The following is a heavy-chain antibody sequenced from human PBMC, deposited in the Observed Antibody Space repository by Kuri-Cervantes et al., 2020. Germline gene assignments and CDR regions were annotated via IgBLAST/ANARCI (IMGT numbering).Heavy chain of an antibody. Sequence: GGSLRLSCAASGFTFSSYAMHWVRQAPGKGLEWVAVISYDGSNKYYADSVKGRFTISRDNSKNTLYLQMNSLRAEDTAVYYCARDWAPRGYYYGMDVWGQGTTVTVSS. J-gene: IGHJ6*02. CDR2: ISYDGSNK. D-gene: IGHD3-16*01. CDR3: ARDWAPRGYYYGMDV. CDR1: GFTFSSYA. V-gene: IGHV3-30-3*01.